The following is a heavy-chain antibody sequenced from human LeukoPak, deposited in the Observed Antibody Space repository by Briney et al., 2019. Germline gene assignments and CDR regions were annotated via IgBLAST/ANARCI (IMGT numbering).Heavy chain of an antibody. CDR3: ARVGLGFLEWLFGVDY. CDR1: GFTVSSNY. J-gene: IGHJ4*02. CDR2: ISSSGSTI. Sequence: GGSLRLSCAASGFTVSSNYMSWVRQAPGKGLEWVSYISSSGSTIYYADSVKGRFTISRDSAKNSLYLQMNSLRAEDTAVYYCARVGLGFLEWLFGVDYWGQGTLVTVSS. D-gene: IGHD3-3*01. V-gene: IGHV3-11*01.